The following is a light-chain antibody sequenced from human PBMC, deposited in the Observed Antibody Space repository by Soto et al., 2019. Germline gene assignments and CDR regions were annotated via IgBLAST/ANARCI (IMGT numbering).Light chain of an antibody. Sequence: IQITHSPSSLSASLRDRSTITCRASQSINSYLNWYQQKPGKAPKLLIYAASSLQSGVPSRFSGSGSGTDFTLTISSLQPEDFATYYCQQSYSTPRTFGQGTKVDI. J-gene: IGKJ1*01. CDR2: AAS. CDR1: QSINSY. CDR3: QQSYSTPRT. V-gene: IGKV1-39*01.